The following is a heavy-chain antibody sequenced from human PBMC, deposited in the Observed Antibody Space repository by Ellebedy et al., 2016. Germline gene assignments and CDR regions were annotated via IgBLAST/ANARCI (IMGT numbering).Heavy chain of an antibody. D-gene: IGHD3-16*01. J-gene: IGHJ3*01. CDR3: AKEVRGTKCVSFDA. V-gene: IGHV3-43*01. CDR1: GFTFRDFS. CDR2: INRDGSAT. Sequence: GESLKISCAASGFTFRDFSIHWVRQAPGKVLEWVSLINRDGSATFYADTLKGRFTVSRDNMKESLYLQMDSLTTEDTALYYCAKEVRGTKCVSFDAWGQGTMVTVSA.